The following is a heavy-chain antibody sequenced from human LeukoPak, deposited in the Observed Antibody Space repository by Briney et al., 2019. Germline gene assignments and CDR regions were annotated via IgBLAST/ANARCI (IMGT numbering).Heavy chain of an antibody. V-gene: IGHV3-7*01. CDR2: MKEDGSEK. D-gene: IGHD4-11*01. J-gene: IGHJ4*02. CDR1: GFTLRNYW. Sequence: GGSLRLSCAASGFTLRNYWMSWVRQAPGKGLEWVANMKEDGSEKNYVDSVKGPFTISRDNAQDSLYLQMNSLRAEDTAVYYCARDWGYSNFDYWGQGTLVTVSS. CDR3: ARDWGYSNFDY.